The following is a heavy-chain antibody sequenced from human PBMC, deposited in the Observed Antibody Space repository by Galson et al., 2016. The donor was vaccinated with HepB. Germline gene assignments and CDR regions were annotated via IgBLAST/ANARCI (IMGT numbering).Heavy chain of an antibody. V-gene: IGHV3-30*18. J-gene: IGHJ4*02. CDR1: GFTFSSYG. Sequence: SLRLSCAASGFTFSSYGMHWVRQAPGKGLEWVAVISYDGSNKYYADSVKGRSTISRDNSKNTLYLQMNSLRAEDTAVYYCAKDKWVGSGWSWYYFDYWARKPWSPSPQ. D-gene: IGHD6-19*01. CDR3: AKDKWVGSGWSWYYFDY. CDR2: ISYDGSNK.